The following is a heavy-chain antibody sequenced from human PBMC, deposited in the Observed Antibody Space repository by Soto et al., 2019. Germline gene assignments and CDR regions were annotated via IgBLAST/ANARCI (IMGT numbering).Heavy chain of an antibody. V-gene: IGHV6-1*01. CDR1: GDSVSSNSAA. J-gene: IGHJ3*02. D-gene: IGHD3-10*01. Sequence: KQSQTLSLTCAISGDSVSSNSAAWNWIRQSPSRGLEWLGRTYYRSKWYNDYAVSVKSRITINPDTSKNQFSLQLNSVTPEDTAVYYCARYKFITMVRGADPDEDAFDIWGQGTMVTVSS. CDR3: ARYKFITMVRGADPDEDAFDI. CDR2: TYYRSKWYN.